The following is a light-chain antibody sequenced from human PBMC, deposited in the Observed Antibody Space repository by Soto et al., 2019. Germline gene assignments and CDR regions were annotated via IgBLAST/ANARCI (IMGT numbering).Light chain of an antibody. CDR2: EVT. CDR1: NSDLGTYNL. Sequence: QSVLTQPASVSGSPGQSITISCTGTNSDLGTYNLVSWYQQLPGKAPKTIIYEVTKRPSGVSKRFSGSKSGNTASLTISGLQAEDEADYYCCSYVGSDIFYVFGTGTKVT. J-gene: IGLJ1*01. CDR3: CSYVGSDIFYV. V-gene: IGLV2-23*02.